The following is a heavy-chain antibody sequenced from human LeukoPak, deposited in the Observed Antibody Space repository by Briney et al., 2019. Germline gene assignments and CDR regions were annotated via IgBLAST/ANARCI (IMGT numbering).Heavy chain of an antibody. CDR3: ARDLNYYDSSGSPGGDY. CDR2: INPNSGGT. Sequence: RASVKVSCTASGYTFTGYYMHWVRQAPGQGLEWMGWINPNSGGTNYAQKFQGRVTMTRDTSISTAYMELSRLRSDDTAVYYCARDLNYYDSSGSPGGDYWGQGTLVTVSS. V-gene: IGHV1-2*02. J-gene: IGHJ4*02. D-gene: IGHD3-22*01. CDR1: GYTFTGYY.